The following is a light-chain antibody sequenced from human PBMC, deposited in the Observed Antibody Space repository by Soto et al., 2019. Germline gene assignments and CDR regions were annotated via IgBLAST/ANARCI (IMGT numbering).Light chain of an antibody. V-gene: IGLV1-44*01. CDR1: SSNLGSNA. Sequence: QSLPTHPPPTHRTPGQTVTIACAASSSNLGSNAVNWYQQVPGTAPTLLIYSDDQRPSGVPDRFSGSKSGTSASLAISGLQSEDEADYICAAWNDNLNGPSYVFGTGTKGTVL. J-gene: IGLJ1*01. CDR2: SDD. CDR3: AAWNDNLNGPSYV.